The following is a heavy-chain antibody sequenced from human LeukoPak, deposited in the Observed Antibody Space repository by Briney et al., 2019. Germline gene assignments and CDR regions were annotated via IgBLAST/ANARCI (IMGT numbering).Heavy chain of an antibody. J-gene: IGHJ6*04. CDR1: GGSFSGYY. V-gene: IGHV4-34*01. Sequence: PSETLSLTCAVYGGSFSGYYWSWIRQPPGKGLEWIGEINHSGSTNYNPSLKSRVTISVDTSKNQFSLKLSSVTAADTAVYYCARDRGYYYGSGNRFDPLWPYYYYYGMDVWGKGTTVTVSS. CDR2: INHSGST. D-gene: IGHD3-10*01. CDR3: ARDRGYYYGSGNRFDPLWPYYYYYGMDV.